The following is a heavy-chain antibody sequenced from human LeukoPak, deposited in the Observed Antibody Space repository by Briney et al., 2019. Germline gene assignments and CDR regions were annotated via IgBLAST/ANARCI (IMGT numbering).Heavy chain of an antibody. V-gene: IGHV3-30*02. CDR2: IRNDGNNK. D-gene: IGHD6-6*01. J-gene: IGHJ4*02. CDR1: GFTFSGYG. Sequence: GGSLRLSCAASGFTFSGYGMHWVRQAPGKGLEWVTFIRNDGNNKYYADSVKGRFTISRDNSKNTLYLQMNSLRAEDTAVYYCAKARPPSIAAPDYWGQGTLVTVSS. CDR3: AKARPPSIAAPDY.